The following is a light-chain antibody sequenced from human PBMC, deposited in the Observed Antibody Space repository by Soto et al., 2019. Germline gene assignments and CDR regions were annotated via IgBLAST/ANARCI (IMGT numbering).Light chain of an antibody. J-gene: IGKJ1*01. V-gene: IGKV1-39*01. CDR1: QSISSY. Sequence: DIQMTQSPSSLSASVGDRVTITCRASQSISSYLNWYQQKPGKAPKLLIYAASSLQSGVPSRFSGSGSGTDFTLTISCLQPEDFATYYCHQSYSTQWTFGQGTKVEIK. CDR3: HQSYSTQWT. CDR2: AAS.